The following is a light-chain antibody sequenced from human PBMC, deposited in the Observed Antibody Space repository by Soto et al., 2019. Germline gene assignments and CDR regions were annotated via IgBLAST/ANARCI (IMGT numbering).Light chain of an antibody. J-gene: IGKJ2*01. CDR3: QQYDNWPYT. CDR2: GTS. Sequence: EIVMAQSPATLSVSPWERATLSCRASQSVSSNFAWYQQKPGQAPRLLIYGTSTRATGIPARFSGSGSRTEFTLTIRSLQSEDFTIYFCQQYDNWPYTFGQGTKQEIK. V-gene: IGKV3-15*01. CDR1: QSVSSN.